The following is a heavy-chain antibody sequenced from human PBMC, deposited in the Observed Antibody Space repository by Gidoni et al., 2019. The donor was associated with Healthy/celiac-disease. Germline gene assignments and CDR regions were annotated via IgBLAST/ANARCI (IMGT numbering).Heavy chain of an antibody. J-gene: IGHJ4*02. Sequence: QVQLVESGGGVVQPGRSLRLSCAASGFTFSSYAMHWVRQAPGKGLEWVAVISHDGSNKYYADSVKGRFTISRDNSKNTLYLQMNSLRAEDTAVYYCARSLTMGWLSSAYYFDYWGQGTLVTVSS. V-gene: IGHV3-30*01. D-gene: IGHD3-3*01. CDR1: GFTFSSYA. CDR2: ISHDGSNK. CDR3: ARSLTMGWLSSAYYFDY.